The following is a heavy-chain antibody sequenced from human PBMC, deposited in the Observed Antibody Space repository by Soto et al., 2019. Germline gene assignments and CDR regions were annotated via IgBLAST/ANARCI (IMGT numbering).Heavy chain of an antibody. CDR1: GGTFSSYA. Sequence: GASVKVSCKASGGTFSSYAISWVRQAPGQGLEWMGGIIPIFGTANYAQKFQGRVTITADESTSTAYMELSSLRSEDTAVYYCARVNRGIAARAYYYYGMDVWGQGTTVTVSS. V-gene: IGHV1-69*13. CDR3: ARVNRGIAARAYYYYGMDV. J-gene: IGHJ6*02. CDR2: IIPIFGTA. D-gene: IGHD6-6*01.